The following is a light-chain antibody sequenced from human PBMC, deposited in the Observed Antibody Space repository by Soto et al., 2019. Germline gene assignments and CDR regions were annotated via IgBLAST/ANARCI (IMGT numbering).Light chain of an antibody. J-gene: IGKJ1*01. CDR2: GAS. V-gene: IGKV3-20*01. CDR1: QSVSSSY. CDR3: QQYGSSPWT. Sequence: EIVLTQSPGTLSLSPGERATLSCRASQSVSSSYLAWYQQKPGQAPRLLIYGASSRATGIPDRFSGSGSGTDFTLTMRRLEPEDFAAYYCQQYGSSPWTFG.